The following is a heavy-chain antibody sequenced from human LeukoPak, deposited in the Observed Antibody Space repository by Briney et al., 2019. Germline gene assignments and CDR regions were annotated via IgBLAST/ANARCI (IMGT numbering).Heavy chain of an antibody. CDR1: GGSISSYY. Sequence: SETLSLTCTVSGGSISSYYWNWIRQPPGEGLEWIGYIYYSGSTNYNPSLKSRVTISIDTSKNQFSLKLNSVTAADTAVYYCARPREYYDSSGYFAYWGQGSLVTVSS. V-gene: IGHV4-59*01. CDR2: IYYSGST. D-gene: IGHD3-22*01. J-gene: IGHJ4*02. CDR3: ARPREYYDSSGYFAY.